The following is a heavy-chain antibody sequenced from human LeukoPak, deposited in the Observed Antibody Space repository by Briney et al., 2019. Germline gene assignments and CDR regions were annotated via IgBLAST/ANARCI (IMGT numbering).Heavy chain of an antibody. CDR3: ARHVAGTVDY. D-gene: IGHD6-19*01. CDR1: GGSFSGYY. CDR2: INHSGST. V-gene: IGHV4-34*01. Sequence: MASETLSLTCAVYGGSFSGYYWSWIRQPPGKGLEWIGEINHSGSTNYNPSLKSRVTISVDTSKNQFSLKLSSVTAADTAVYYCARHVAGTVDYWGQGTLVTVSS. J-gene: IGHJ4*02.